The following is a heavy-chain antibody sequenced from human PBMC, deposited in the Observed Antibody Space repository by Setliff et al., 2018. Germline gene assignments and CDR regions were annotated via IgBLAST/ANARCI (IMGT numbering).Heavy chain of an antibody. D-gene: IGHD1-26*01. CDR2: IHYSENT. J-gene: IGHJ4*02. CDR1: GGSITSGSYY. Sequence: PSETLSLTCTVSGGSITSGSYYWGWIRQPPGQGLEWIASIHYSENTYYNPSLKTRVTISVDTSKNQFSLKLSFVTAADTAVYYCARHPSSASDYGGCIFDFDDWGPGILVTVSS. CDR3: ARHPSSASDYGGCIFDFDD. V-gene: IGHV4-39*01.